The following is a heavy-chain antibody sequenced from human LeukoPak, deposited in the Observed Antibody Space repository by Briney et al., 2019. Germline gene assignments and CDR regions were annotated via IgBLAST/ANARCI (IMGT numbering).Heavy chain of an antibody. CDR1: GYIFRNYY. CDR3: ARVSRALYDVIAY. CDR2: INPDSGGT. V-gene: IGHV1-2*06. Sequence: GASVKVSCKASGYIFRNYYMHWVRQAPGRGLERMGRINPDSGGTSYAQKFQGRVSMTRDTSNRTVYMDLSMLTFEDTAIYYCARVSRALYDVIAYWGQGTLLSVSS. J-gene: IGHJ4*02. D-gene: IGHD2-2*02.